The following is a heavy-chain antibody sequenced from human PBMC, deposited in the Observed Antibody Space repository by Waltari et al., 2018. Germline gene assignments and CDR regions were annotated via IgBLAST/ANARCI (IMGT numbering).Heavy chain of an antibody. Sequence: QVQLVQSGAEVKKPGSSVKVSCKASGDTFRRYAISWVRQAPGQGLEWMGGIIPLFGTTNYAQKFQGRVTMTADEPTSTAYVERSSLKSEDTAVYFCARSYYYDRRANYPSLGAFDSWGQGTLVTVSS. V-gene: IGHV1-69*12. D-gene: IGHD3-22*01. CDR2: IIPLFGTT. CDR3: ARSYYYDRRANYPSLGAFDS. J-gene: IGHJ4*02. CDR1: GDTFRRYA.